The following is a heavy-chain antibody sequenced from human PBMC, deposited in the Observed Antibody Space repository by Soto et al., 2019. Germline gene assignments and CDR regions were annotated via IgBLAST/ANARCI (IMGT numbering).Heavy chain of an antibody. D-gene: IGHD5-18*01. CDR1: RFSLSSYS. V-gene: IGHV3-30-3*01. Sequence: PGGSRWLSCAAARFSLSSYSTHWVRQAPGKGLEWVAVISYDGSKKYYADSVKGRFTISRDNPKNTLYLQMNSLRAEDTAVYYCARELDTAMIYYSYYGMDVWGQGTTVTVSS. CDR2: ISYDGSKK. J-gene: IGHJ6*02. CDR3: ARELDTAMIYYSYYGMDV.